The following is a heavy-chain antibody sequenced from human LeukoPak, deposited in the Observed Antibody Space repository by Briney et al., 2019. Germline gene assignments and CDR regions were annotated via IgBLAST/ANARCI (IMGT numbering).Heavy chain of an antibody. D-gene: IGHD6-19*01. V-gene: IGHV3-7*01. J-gene: IGHJ4*02. CDR3: ASIAVAETFDY. Sequence: GGSLRLSCAASGFTFSSYWMSWVRQAPGKGLEWVANIKQDGSEKYYVDSVKGRFTISRDNAKNSLYLQMNSLRAEDTAVYYCASIAVAETFDYWGQGTLVTVSS. CDR1: GFTFSSYW. CDR2: IKQDGSEK.